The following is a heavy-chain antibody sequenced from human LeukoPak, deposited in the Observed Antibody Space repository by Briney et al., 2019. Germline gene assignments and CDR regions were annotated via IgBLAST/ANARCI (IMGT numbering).Heavy chain of an antibody. CDR3: ARAGEYSSGWYFDY. J-gene: IGHJ4*02. Sequence: GRSLRLSCAASGLTFSSYAMHWVRQAPGKGLEWVAVISYDGSNKYYADSVKGRFTISRDNSKNTLYLQMNSLRAEDTAVYYCARAGEYSSGWYFDYWGQGTLVTASS. D-gene: IGHD6-19*01. CDR2: ISYDGSNK. V-gene: IGHV3-30-3*01. CDR1: GLTFSSYA.